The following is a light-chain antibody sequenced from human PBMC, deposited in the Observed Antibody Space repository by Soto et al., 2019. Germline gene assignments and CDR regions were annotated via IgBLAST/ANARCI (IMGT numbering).Light chain of an antibody. J-gene: IGKJ4*01. CDR3: QYYSGSQT. CDR1: QSVNSLY. CDR2: GAS. V-gene: IGKV3-20*01. Sequence: EIVLTQSPGTLSLSPGERATLSCRASQSVNSLYLAWYQQKPGQAPRLLIYGASSRATGIPDRFSGSGSGTDFTLTISRLEPEDFAVYYYQYYSGSQTFGGGTKVDIK.